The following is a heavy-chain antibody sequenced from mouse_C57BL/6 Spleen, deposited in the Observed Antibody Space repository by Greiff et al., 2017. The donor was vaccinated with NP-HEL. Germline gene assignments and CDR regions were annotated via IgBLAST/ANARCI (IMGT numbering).Heavy chain of an antibody. Sequence: EVQLQESGAELVKPGASVKLSCTASGFNIKDYYMHWVKQRTEQGLEWIGRIDPEDGETKYAPKFQGKATITADKSSSTAYMQLSSLTSEDSAVYFCARGWTCFDYWGQGTTLTVSS. V-gene: IGHV14-2*01. CDR3: ARGWTCFDY. J-gene: IGHJ2*01. D-gene: IGHD1-1*02. CDR1: GFNIKDYY. CDR2: IDPEDGET.